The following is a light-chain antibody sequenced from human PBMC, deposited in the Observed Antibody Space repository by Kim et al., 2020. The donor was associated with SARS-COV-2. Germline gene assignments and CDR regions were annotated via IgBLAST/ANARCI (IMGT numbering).Light chain of an antibody. J-gene: IGKJ4*01. CDR1: QSVSSSY. CDR2: GAS. Sequence: SPGERATLSCRASQSVSSSYLAWYQQKPGQAPRLLIYGASNRATGIPDRFSGSGSGTDFTLTISRLEPEDFAVYYCQQYGDSPLTFGGGTKVDIK. V-gene: IGKV3-20*01. CDR3: QQYGDSPLT.